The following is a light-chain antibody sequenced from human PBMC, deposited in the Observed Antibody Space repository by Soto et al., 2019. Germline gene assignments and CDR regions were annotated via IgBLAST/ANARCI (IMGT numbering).Light chain of an antibody. Sequence: SALPQPASVSGSPGQSITISCTGTSSDVGGYNSVSWYQQHPGKAPKLMIYDVSDRPSGVSNRFSGSKSGNTASLTISGLQSEDEADYYCSPYASSSTLGVFGGGTKLTVL. V-gene: IGLV2-14*01. J-gene: IGLJ2*01. CDR1: SSDVGGYNS. CDR2: DVS. CDR3: SPYASSSTLGV.